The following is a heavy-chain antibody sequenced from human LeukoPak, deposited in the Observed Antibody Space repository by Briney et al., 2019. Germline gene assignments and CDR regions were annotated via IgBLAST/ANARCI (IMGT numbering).Heavy chain of an antibody. D-gene: IGHD2-2*01. CDR3: ARGLSESSSSSMGY. CDR1: GFTFSSYS. Sequence: PGGSLRLPCAASGFTFSSYSMNWVRQAPGKGLEWVSSITSSSSYIYYADSVKGRFTISRDNAKNSLYLQMNSLRAEDTAVYYCARGLSESSSSSMGYWGQGTLVTVSS. CDR2: ITSSSSYI. V-gene: IGHV3-21*01. J-gene: IGHJ4*02.